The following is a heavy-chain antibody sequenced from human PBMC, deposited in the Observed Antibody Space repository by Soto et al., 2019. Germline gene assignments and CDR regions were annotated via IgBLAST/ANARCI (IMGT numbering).Heavy chain of an antibody. J-gene: IGHJ4*02. CDR3: ARVESWGYSFDY. D-gene: IGHD5-18*01. CDR1: GGSISSYY. V-gene: IGHV4-59*01. Sequence: QVQLQESGPGLVKPSETLSLTCTVSGGSISSYYWSWIRQPPGKGLEWIGYIYYSGSTNYNPSLKSRVTISVDTSKNQFSLKLSSVTAADTAVYYCARVESWGYSFDYWGQGTLVTVSS. CDR2: IYYSGST.